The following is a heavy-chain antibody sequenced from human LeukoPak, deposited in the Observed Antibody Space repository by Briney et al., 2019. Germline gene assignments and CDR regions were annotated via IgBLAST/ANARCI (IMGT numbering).Heavy chain of an antibody. J-gene: IGHJ3*02. V-gene: IGHV4-61*02. CDR1: DGPISSGSYF. CDR3: TRGPWGPKGTPWADI. Sequence: SETLSLTCTVSDGPISSGSYFWSWIRQPAGERLEGIGRIYTSGSTNYNPSLKSRVTISVDTSKNQFFLKLTSVTAADTAVYYCTRGPWGPKGTPWADIWGQGIMVTVSS. D-gene: IGHD7-27*01. CDR2: IYTSGST.